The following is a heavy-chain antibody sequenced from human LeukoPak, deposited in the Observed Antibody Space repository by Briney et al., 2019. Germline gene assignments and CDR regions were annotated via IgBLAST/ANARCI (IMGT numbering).Heavy chain of an antibody. CDR2: IYYSGST. J-gene: IGHJ5*02. V-gene: IGHV4-59*01. CDR1: GGSISSYY. D-gene: IGHD2-2*01. Sequence: SETLSLTCTVSGGSISSYYWSWIRQPAGKGLEWIGYIYYSGSTNYNPSLKSRVTISVDTSKNQFSLKLSSVTAADTAVYYCARSIKLGYCSSTSCLPFDPWGQGTLVTVSS. CDR3: ARSIKLGYCSSTSCLPFDP.